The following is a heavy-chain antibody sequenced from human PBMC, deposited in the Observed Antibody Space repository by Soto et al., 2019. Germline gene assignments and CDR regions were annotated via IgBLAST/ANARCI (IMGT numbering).Heavy chain of an antibody. D-gene: IGHD3-10*01. CDR3: ARRAYYYGSGSQNWFDP. J-gene: IGHJ5*02. Sequence: SETLSLTCTVSGGSISSGGYYWSWIRQHPGKGLELIGYIYYSGSTYYNPSLKSRVTISVDTSKNQFSLKLSSVTAADTAVYYCARRAYYYGSGSQNWFDPWGQGTLVTVSS. CDR2: IYYSGST. CDR1: GGSISSGGYY. V-gene: IGHV4-31*02.